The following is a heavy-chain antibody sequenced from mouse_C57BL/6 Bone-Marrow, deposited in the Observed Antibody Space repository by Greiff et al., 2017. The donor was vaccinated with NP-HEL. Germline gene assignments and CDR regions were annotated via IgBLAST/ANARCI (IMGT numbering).Heavy chain of an antibody. V-gene: IGHV5-17*01. CDR1: GFTFSDYG. D-gene: IGHD1-1*01. J-gene: IGHJ4*01. CDR2: ISSGSSTI. Sequence: EVKVVESGGGLVKPGGSLKLSCAASGFTFSDYGMHWVRQAPEKGLEWVAYISSGSSTIYYADTVKGRFTISRDNAKNTLFLQMTSLRSEDTAMYYCARQDLTTVVANAMDYWGQGTSVTVSS. CDR3: ARQDLTTVVANAMDY.